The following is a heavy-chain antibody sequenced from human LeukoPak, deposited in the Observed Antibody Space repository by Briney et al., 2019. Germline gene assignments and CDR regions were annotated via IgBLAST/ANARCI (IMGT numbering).Heavy chain of an antibody. D-gene: IGHD1-26*01. J-gene: IGHJ4*02. CDR3: ARHVFGIVGASGN. V-gene: IGHV4-39*01. CDR2: IYYSGST. CDR1: GGSISSSNYY. Sequence: SETLSLTCTVSGGSISSSNYYWGWIRQPPGKGLEWIGSIYYSGSTYYNPSLKSRVTISVDTSKNQFSLKLSSVTAADTAVYYCARHVFGIVGASGNWGQGTLVTVSS.